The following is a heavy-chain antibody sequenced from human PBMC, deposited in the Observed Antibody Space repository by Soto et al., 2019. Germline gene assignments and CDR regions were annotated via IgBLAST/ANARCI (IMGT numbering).Heavy chain of an antibody. CDR1: GGSFSGYY. Sequence: ASETLSLTCAVYGGSFSGYYWSWFRQLPGKGLEWIGDIYYSGTTYHNPSLRSRLTISGDASKNQFSLKLSSVTAADTALYYCARGRGYSYGPYYFDYWGQGTLVTVSS. D-gene: IGHD5-18*01. CDR2: IYYSGTT. J-gene: IGHJ4*02. V-gene: IGHV4-34*09. CDR3: ARGRGYSYGPYYFDY.